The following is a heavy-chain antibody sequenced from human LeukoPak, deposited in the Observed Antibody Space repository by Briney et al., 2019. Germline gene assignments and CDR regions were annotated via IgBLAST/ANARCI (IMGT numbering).Heavy chain of an antibody. D-gene: IGHD2-2*01. CDR1: GGTFSSYA. Sequence: SVKVSCKASGGTFSSYAISWVQQAPGQGLEWMGGIIPIFGTANYAQKFQGRVTITADESTSTAYMELSSLRSEDTAVYYCATRYCSSTSCRNNWFDPWGQGTLVTVSS. CDR2: IIPIFGTA. CDR3: ATRYCSSTSCRNNWFDP. J-gene: IGHJ5*02. V-gene: IGHV1-69*01.